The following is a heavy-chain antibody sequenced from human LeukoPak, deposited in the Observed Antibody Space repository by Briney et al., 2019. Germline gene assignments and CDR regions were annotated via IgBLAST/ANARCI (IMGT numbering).Heavy chain of an antibody. D-gene: IGHD4-23*01. CDR2: IIPIFGTA. J-gene: IGHJ4*02. CDR3: AGGAPSDTVASLDY. V-gene: IGHV1-69*05. Sequence: ASVKVSCKASGGTFSSYAISWVRQAPGQGLEWMGGIIPIFGTANYAQKFQGRVTITTDESTSTAYMELSSLRSEDTAVYYCAGGAPSDTVASLDYWGQGTLVTVSS. CDR1: GGTFSSYA.